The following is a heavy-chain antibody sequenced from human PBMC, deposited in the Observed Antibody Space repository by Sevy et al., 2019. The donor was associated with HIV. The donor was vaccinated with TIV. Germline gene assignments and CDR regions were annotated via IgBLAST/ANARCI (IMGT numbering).Heavy chain of an antibody. CDR1: GYTFTSYR. CDR2: ISPHNGGT. Sequence: ASVKVSCKASGYTFTSYRITWVRQAPGQGLEGMGWISPHNGGTNYAQKLRGRVTMISDTSTETAYMELRSLRSDDTAIYYCARAYCSGGSCYSLAHWGQGTLVTVSS. CDR3: ARAYCSGGSCYSLAH. D-gene: IGHD2-15*01. J-gene: IGHJ4*02. V-gene: IGHV1-18*01.